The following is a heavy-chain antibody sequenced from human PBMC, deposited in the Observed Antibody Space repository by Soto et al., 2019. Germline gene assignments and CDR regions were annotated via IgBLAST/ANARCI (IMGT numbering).Heavy chain of an antibody. Sequence: GPGPGPHSETLSLTCTVSGGSVSSGSYYWSWIRQHPGKGLEWMGEIYYSGSTNYTPSLKSRVTISVDTSKNHFSLKLSSVTAADTAVYYFAIISWRPKRGYSGYAKDYWGQGTLVTVSS. CDR1: GGSVSSGSYY. CDR2: IYYSGST. V-gene: IGHV4-61*01. D-gene: IGHD5-12*01. J-gene: IGHJ4*02. CDR3: AIISWRPKRGYSGYAKDY.